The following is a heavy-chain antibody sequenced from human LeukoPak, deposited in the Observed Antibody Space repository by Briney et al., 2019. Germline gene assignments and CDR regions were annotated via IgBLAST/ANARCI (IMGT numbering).Heavy chain of an antibody. CDR1: GFTFSSYS. Sequence: GGSLRLSCAASGFTFSSYSMNWVRQAPGKGLEWVSYITGHSSTIYYADSVKGRFTISRDNSKNTLYLQMNSLRAEDTAVYYCAKGASGSYSYWGQGTLVTVSS. CDR3: AKGASGSYSY. J-gene: IGHJ4*02. D-gene: IGHD1-26*01. CDR2: ITGHSSTI. V-gene: IGHV3-48*01.